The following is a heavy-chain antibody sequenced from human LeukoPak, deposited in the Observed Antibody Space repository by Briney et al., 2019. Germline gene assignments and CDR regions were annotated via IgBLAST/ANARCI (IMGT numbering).Heavy chain of an antibody. J-gene: IGHJ4*02. CDR2: IRSKANSYAT. CDR3: TRYHCSSTSCYPFGDY. D-gene: IGHD2-2*01. V-gene: IGHV3-73*01. CDR1: EFTFSGSA. Sequence: GGSLKLSCAASEFTFSGSAMHWVRQASGKGLEWVGRIRSKANSYATAYAASVKGRFTISRDGSKNTAYLQMNSLKTEDTAVYYCTRYHCSSTSCYPFGDYWGQGTLVTVSS.